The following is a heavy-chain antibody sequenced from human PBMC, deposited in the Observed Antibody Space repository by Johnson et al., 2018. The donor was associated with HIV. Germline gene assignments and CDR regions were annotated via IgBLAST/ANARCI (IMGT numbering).Heavy chain of an antibody. CDR3: AKGWDPMTTVNTFAFDI. J-gene: IGHJ3*02. D-gene: IGHD4-11*01. CDR2: ISSNGGSP. V-gene: IGHV3-64*04. Sequence: QVQLVESGGGLVQPGGSLRLSCAASGFTFSSYAMHWVRQAPGKGLEYVSAISSNGGSPYYADSVKGRFTISRDNAKTTLYLQMNTLRAEDAAVYYCAKGWDPMTTVNTFAFDIWGQGTMVTVSS. CDR1: GFTFSSYA.